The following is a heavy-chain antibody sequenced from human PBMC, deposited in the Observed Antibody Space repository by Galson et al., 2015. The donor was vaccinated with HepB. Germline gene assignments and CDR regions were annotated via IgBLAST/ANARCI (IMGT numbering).Heavy chain of an antibody. V-gene: IGHV3-48*04. CDR1: GFTFSSYS. Sequence: SLRLSCAASGFTFSSYSMNWVRQAPGKGLEWVSYISSSSSTIYYADSVKGRFTISRDNARNTLYLQMNSLRVEDTSLYYCVRDGENGSNDLDYWGQGALVTVSS. D-gene: IGHD5-24*01. CDR3: VRDGENGSNDLDY. CDR2: ISSSSSTI. J-gene: IGHJ4*02.